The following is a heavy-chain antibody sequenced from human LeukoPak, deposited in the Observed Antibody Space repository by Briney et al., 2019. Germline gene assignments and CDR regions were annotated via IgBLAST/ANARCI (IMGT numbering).Heavy chain of an antibody. CDR2: IYHSGST. CDR3: ASINVWGSYRYRGSDY. CDR1: GYSISSGYY. J-gene: IGHJ4*02. V-gene: IGHV4-38-2*01. D-gene: IGHD3-16*02. Sequence: KPSETLSLTCAVSGYSISSGYYWGWIRQPPGKGLEWIGSIYHSGSTYYNPSLKSRVTISVDTSKNQFSLKLSSVTAADTAVYYCASINVWGSYRYRGSDYWGQGTLVTVYS.